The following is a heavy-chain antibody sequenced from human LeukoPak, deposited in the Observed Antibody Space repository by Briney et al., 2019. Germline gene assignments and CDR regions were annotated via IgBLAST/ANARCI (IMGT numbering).Heavy chain of an antibody. CDR1: GFTFNTYP. CDR2: IQDDGAKT. D-gene: IGHD1-26*01. V-gene: IGHV3-30*02. Sequence: GGSLRLSCAASGFTFNTYPMHWVRQAPGKGLEWVALIQDDGAKTNYADSVKGRFTISRDNAKNSLYLQMNSLRAEDTAVYYCARNSGSPTYYFDYWGQGTLVTVSS. CDR3: ARNSGSPTYYFDY. J-gene: IGHJ4*02.